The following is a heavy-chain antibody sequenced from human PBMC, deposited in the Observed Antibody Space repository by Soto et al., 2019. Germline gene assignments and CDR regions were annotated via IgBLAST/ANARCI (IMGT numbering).Heavy chain of an antibody. CDR1: GFTFTSSA. D-gene: IGHD5-12*01. CDR2: IVVGSGNT. CDR3: AADRDIVATIPRFYYYYGMDV. Sequence: ASVKVSCKASGFTFTSSAVQWVRQARGQRLEWIGWIVVGSGNTNYAQKFQERVTITRDMSTSTAYMELSSLRSEDTAVYYCAADRDIVATIPRFYYYYGMDVWGQGTTVTVSS. J-gene: IGHJ6*02. V-gene: IGHV1-58*01.